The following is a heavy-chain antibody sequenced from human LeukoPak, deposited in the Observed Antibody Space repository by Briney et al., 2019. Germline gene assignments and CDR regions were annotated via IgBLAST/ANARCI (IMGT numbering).Heavy chain of an antibody. CDR1: GGSFSGYY. Sequence: QSSETLSLTCAVYGGSFSGYYWSWTRQPPGKGLEWLGEINHSGSTNYNPSLKSRVTISVDTSKNQFSLKLSSVTAADTAVYYCAIWGNYDFWSGYYTDDYWGQGTLVTISS. CDR3: AIWGNYDFWSGYYTDDY. V-gene: IGHV4-34*01. CDR2: INHSGST. J-gene: IGHJ4*02. D-gene: IGHD3-3*01.